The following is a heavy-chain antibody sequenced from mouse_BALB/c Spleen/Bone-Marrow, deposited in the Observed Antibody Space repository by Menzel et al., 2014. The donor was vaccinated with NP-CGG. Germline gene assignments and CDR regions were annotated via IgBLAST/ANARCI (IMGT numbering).Heavy chain of an antibody. CDR1: GYTFTSYW. CDR2: INPITGYT. Sequence: QVQLQQSGTELAKPGASVKMSCKASGYTFTSYWIHWIKQRPGQGLGWIGYINPITGYTEYNQKFKDKATLTADKSSSTAYIQLSSLTSDDSAVYYCARNYDYDGGYCAMDYWGQGTSVTVSS. V-gene: IGHV1-7*01. CDR3: ARNYDYDGGYCAMDY. J-gene: IGHJ4*01. D-gene: IGHD2-4*01.